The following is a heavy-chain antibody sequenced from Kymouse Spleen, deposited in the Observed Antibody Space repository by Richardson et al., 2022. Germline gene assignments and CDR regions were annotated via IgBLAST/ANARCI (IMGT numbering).Heavy chain of an antibody. D-gene: IGHD1-26*01. Sequence: EVQLVESGGGLVQPGGSLRLSCAASGFTFSSYDMHWVRQATGKGLEWVSAIGTAGDTYYPGSVKGRFTISRENAKNSLYLQMNSLRAGDTAVYYCAREGIVGASYGMDVWGQGTTVTVSS. CDR3: AREGIVGASYGMDV. V-gene: IGHV3-13*01. J-gene: IGHJ6*02. CDR1: GFTFSSYD. CDR2: IGTAGDT.